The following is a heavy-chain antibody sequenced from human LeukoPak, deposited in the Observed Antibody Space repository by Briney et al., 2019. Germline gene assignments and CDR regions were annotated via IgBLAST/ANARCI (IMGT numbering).Heavy chain of an antibody. V-gene: IGHV1-69*04. CDR3: ARAATYGPED. D-gene: IGHD4-17*01. Sequence: ASVKVSCKASGGTFSSYAISWVRQAPGQGLEWMGRITPISGIANYAQKFQGRVTITADKSTSTAYMELSSLRSEDTAVYYCARAATYGPEDWGQGTLVTVSS. J-gene: IGHJ4*02. CDR1: GGTFSSYA. CDR2: ITPISGIA.